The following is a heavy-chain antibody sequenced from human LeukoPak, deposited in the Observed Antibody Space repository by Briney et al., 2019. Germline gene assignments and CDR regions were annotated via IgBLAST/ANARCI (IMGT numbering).Heavy chain of an antibody. CDR2: IKQDGSEK. D-gene: IGHD4-11*01. V-gene: IGHV3-7*01. CDR3: ARDGVMTTSKRYYYMDV. Sequence: GGSLRLSCAASGFTFTTYWMTWVRQAPGKGLEWVATIKQDGSEKYYVDSVKGRFTISRDYAKKSLFLQMNSLRAEDTAVYSCARDGVMTTSKRYYYMDVWGKGTTVTVSS. J-gene: IGHJ6*03. CDR1: GFTFTTYW.